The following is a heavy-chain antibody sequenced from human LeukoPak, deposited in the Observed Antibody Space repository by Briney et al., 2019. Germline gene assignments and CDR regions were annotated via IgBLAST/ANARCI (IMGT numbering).Heavy chain of an antibody. CDR1: GFTFSSYG. CDR3: AKGALTMIVGGFEH. CDR2: IRYDGSNK. J-gene: IGHJ4*02. D-gene: IGHD3-22*01. Sequence: GGSLRLSCAASGFTFSSYGMHWVRQAPGKGLEWVAFIRYDGSNKYYADSVKGRFTISRDNAKNSLYLQMNSLRVEDMAFYYCAKGALTMIVGGFEHWGQGTLVTVSS. V-gene: IGHV3-30*02.